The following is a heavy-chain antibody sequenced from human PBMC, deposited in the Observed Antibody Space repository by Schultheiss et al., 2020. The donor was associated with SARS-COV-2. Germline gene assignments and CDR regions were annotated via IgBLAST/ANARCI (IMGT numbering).Heavy chain of an antibody. CDR2: IGTAGDT. CDR1: GFTVSSNY. D-gene: IGHD5-24*01. V-gene: IGHV3-53*01. J-gene: IGHJ5*02. Sequence: GGSLRLSCAASGFTVSSNYMSWVRQAPGKGLEWVSAIGTAGDTYYPGSVKGRFTISRDNSKNTLYLQMNSLRAEDTAVYYCARDPFAGRDSWGQGTLVTVSS. CDR3: ARDPFAGRDS.